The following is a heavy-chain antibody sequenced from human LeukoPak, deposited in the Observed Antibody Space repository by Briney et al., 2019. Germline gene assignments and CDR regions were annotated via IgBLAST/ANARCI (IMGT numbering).Heavy chain of an antibody. Sequence: PSETLSLTCAVYGGSFSGYYWSWIRQPPGKGLEWIGEINHSGSTNYNPSLKSRVTISVDKSKNQFSLKLSSVTAADTAVYYCARASTVLRYFDWLITKEYYYYMDVWGKGTTVTVSS. V-gene: IGHV4-34*01. CDR2: INHSGST. J-gene: IGHJ6*03. CDR3: ARASTVLRYFDWLITKEYYYYMDV. CDR1: GGSFSGYY. D-gene: IGHD3-9*01.